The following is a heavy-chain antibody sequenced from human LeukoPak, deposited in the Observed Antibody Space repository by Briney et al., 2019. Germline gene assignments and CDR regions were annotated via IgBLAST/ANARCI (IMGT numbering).Heavy chain of an antibody. Sequence: ASVKVSCKASGYTFTSYDINWVRQATGQGLEWMGWMNPNSGNTGYAQKFQGRVTITRNTSISTAYMELSSLRSEDTAVYYCARVPRYTYGIFDYWGQGTLVTVSS. CDR3: ARVPRYTYGIFDY. V-gene: IGHV1-8*03. D-gene: IGHD5-18*01. J-gene: IGHJ4*02. CDR1: GYTFTSYD. CDR2: MNPNSGNT.